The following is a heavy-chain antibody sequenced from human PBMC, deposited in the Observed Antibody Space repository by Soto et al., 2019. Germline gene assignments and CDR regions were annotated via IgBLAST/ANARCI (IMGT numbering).Heavy chain of an antibody. CDR2: IRGSGSTS. V-gene: IGHV3-23*01. CDR1: GFTFSDFA. J-gene: IGHJ4*02. D-gene: IGHD2-8*02. CDR3: AKDPPRGCTGGAWFDY. Sequence: EVQLLESGGGLVQPGGSLRLSCAASGFTFSDFAMTWVRQAPGKGLEWVSLIRGSGSTSSYADSVKGRFTVSRDNSRNTLYLQMNSLRAEDSAVYFRAKDPPRGCTGGAWFDYWGQGTLVTVSS.